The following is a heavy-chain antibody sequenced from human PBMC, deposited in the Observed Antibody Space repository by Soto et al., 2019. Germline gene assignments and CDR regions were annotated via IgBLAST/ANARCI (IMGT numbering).Heavy chain of an antibody. CDR2: ISYDGSNK. CDR1: GFTFSSYA. Sequence: QVQLVESGGGVVQPGRSLRLSCAASGFTFSSYAMHWVRQAPGKGLECMAVISYDGSNKDYADSVKGRFTISRDNSTNTLYLQMNSLRAEDTAVYYCAKGIGYGSGSSIDYWGQGTLVTVSS. V-gene: IGHV3-30-3*01. CDR3: AKGIGYGSGSSIDY. D-gene: IGHD3-10*01. J-gene: IGHJ4*02.